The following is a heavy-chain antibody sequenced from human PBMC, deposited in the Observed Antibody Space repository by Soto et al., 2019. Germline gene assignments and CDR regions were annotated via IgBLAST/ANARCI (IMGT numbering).Heavy chain of an antibody. J-gene: IGHJ3*02. CDR2: ISYDGSNK. CDR1: GFTFSSYA. CDR3: ARVKCSRPYYDSSGCIKRYDAFDI. D-gene: IGHD3-22*01. Sequence: AGGSLRLSCAASGFTFSSYAMHWVRQAPGKGLEWVAVISYDGSNKYYADSVKGRFTISRDNSKNTLYLQMNSPRAEDTAVYYCARVKCSRPYYDSSGCIKRYDAFDIWGQGTMVTVSS. V-gene: IGHV3-30-3*01.